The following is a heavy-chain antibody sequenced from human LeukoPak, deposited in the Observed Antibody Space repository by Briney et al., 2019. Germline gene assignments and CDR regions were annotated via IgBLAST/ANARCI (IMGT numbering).Heavy chain of an antibody. CDR2: INPSGGST. Sequence: ASVKVSCKASGYTFTSYDINWVRQAPGQGLEWMGIINPSGGSTSYAQKFQGRVTMTRDTSTSTVYMELSSLRSKDTAVYYCARAYEWELDYWGQGTLVTVSS. CDR1: GYTFTSYD. CDR3: ARAYEWELDY. J-gene: IGHJ4*02. D-gene: IGHD1-26*01. V-gene: IGHV1-46*01.